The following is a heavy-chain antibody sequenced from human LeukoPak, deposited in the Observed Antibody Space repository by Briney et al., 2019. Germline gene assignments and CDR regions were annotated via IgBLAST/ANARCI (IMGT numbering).Heavy chain of an antibody. CDR1: GFSFSSYG. D-gene: IGHD4-11*01. J-gene: IGHJ4*02. CDR3: AKSKSPYPMDYIFDF. Sequence: GGSLRLSCAASGFSFSSYGMHWVRQAPGKGLEGVAVISNDGSIIKYGDSVKGRFTISRDNSKNTLYVQMNSLRTDDAAVYYCAKSKSPYPMDYIFDFWGQGTRVTVSS. CDR2: ISNDGSII. V-gene: IGHV3-30*18.